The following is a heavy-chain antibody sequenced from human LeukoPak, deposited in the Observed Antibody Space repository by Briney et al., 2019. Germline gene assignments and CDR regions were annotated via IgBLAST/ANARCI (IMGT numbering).Heavy chain of an antibody. CDR2: IREDGSEA. J-gene: IGHJ4*02. CDR3: ARVLYFRENSYAGPFDQ. D-gene: IGHD5-18*01. Sequence: GGSLRLSCEASGFIFSNFWMSWVRQAPGKGLEWVANIREDGSEAYYVDFVKGRFTISRDNDKNSLHLQMNSLRVEDTAVYYCARVLYFRENSYAGPFDQWGQGTLVTVSS. CDR1: GFIFSNFW. V-gene: IGHV3-7*01.